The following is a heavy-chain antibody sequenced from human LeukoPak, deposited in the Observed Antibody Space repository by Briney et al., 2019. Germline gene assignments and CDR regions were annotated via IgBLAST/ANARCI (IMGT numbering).Heavy chain of an antibody. Sequence: ASVKVSRLASGYTFTDYYMPWVRQAPGQGLEWMGRINPYSGGTNYAQKFQGRVTMTRDTSISTAYMELSRLKSDDTAVYYCARDYRSGWYVYWGQGTLVTVSS. D-gene: IGHD6-19*01. CDR1: GYTFTDYY. CDR3: ARDYRSGWYVY. J-gene: IGHJ4*02. CDR2: INPYSGGT. V-gene: IGHV1-2*06.